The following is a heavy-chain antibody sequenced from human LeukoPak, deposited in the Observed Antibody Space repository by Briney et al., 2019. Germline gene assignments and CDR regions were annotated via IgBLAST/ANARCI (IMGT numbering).Heavy chain of an antibody. J-gene: IGHJ3*02. CDR2: ISGSSSYK. D-gene: IGHD1-1*01. CDR3: ARWAGTLVDAFDI. CDR1: GFTFSRYS. Sequence: PGGSLRLSCAASGFTFSRYSMNWVRQAPGKGLEWVSSISGSSSYKYYADSVKGRFTISRDNAKNSLYLQMNSLRAEDTAVYYCARWAGTLVDAFDIWGHGTLVTVSS. V-gene: IGHV3-21*01.